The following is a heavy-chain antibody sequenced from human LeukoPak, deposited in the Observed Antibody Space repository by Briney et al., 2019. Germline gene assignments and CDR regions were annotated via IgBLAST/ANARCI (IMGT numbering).Heavy chain of an antibody. J-gene: IGHJ6*02. D-gene: IGHD6-13*01. CDR1: GFTFSSYA. Sequence: PGGSLRLSCAASGFTFSSYAMHWVRQAPGKGLEWVAVISYDGSNKYYADSVKGRFTISRDNSKNTLYLQMNSLRAEDTAVYYCARDSSSWYDYYYYYGMDVWGQGTTVTVSS. CDR2: ISYDGSNK. CDR3: ARDSSSWYDYYYYYGMDV. V-gene: IGHV3-30-3*01.